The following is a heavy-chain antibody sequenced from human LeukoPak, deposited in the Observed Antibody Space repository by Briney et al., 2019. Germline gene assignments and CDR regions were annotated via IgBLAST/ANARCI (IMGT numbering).Heavy chain of an antibody. CDR3: ARGDDSGYYDYFDY. Sequence: GGSLRLSCAASGFTVDSNYLSWVRQAPGEGLEWVSSIYTGGNTYYAASVKGRFTISRDFSKNTVFLHMNSLRAEDTAMYYCARGDDSGYYDYFDYWGQGALVTVSS. CDR2: IYTGGNT. D-gene: IGHD3-22*01. V-gene: IGHV3-53*01. CDR1: GFTVDSNY. J-gene: IGHJ4*02.